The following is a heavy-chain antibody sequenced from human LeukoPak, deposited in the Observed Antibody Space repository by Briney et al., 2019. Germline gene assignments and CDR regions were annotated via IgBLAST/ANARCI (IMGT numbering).Heavy chain of an antibody. V-gene: IGHV3-33*01. Sequence: PGGSLRLSCAASGFTFSSYGMHWVRQAPGKGLEWVAVIWYDGSNKYYADSVKGRFTTSRDNSKNTLSLQMNSLRAEDTAVYYCARVGSTWPVFEYWGQGTLVTVSS. D-gene: IGHD2-15*01. J-gene: IGHJ4*02. CDR1: GFTFSSYG. CDR3: ARVGSTWPVFEY. CDR2: IWYDGSNK.